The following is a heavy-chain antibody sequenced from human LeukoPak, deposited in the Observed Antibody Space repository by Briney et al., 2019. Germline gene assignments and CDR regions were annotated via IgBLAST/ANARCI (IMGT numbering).Heavy chain of an antibody. V-gene: IGHV3-43*02. D-gene: IGHD3-10*01. J-gene: IGHJ4*02. CDR2: ISGDGGST. CDR3: AKDHYYGSGSYSRWVYLDY. CDR1: GFTFDDYA. Sequence: QPGGSLRLSCAASGFTFDDYAMHWVRQAPGKGLEWVSLISGDGGSTYYADSVKGRFTISRDNSKNSLYLQMNSLRTEDTALYFCAKDHYYGSGSYSRWVYLDYWGQGTLVTVSS.